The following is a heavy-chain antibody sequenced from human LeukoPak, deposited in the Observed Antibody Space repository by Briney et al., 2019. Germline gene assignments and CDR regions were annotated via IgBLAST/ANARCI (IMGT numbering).Heavy chain of an antibody. Sequence: GGSLRLSCTASGFTFGDYAMSWFRQAPGKGLEWVSAISGSGGSTYYADSVKGRFTISRDNSKNTLYLQMNSLRAEDTAVYYCAKPYYYGSRKYYFDYWGQGTLVTVSS. CDR3: AKPYYYGSRKYYFDY. J-gene: IGHJ4*02. CDR1: GFTFGDYA. CDR2: ISGSGGST. D-gene: IGHD3-22*01. V-gene: IGHV3-23*01.